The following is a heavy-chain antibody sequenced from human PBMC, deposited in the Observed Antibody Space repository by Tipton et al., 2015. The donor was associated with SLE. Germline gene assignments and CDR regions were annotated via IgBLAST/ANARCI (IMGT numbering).Heavy chain of an antibody. V-gene: IGHV3-74*01. Sequence: GSLRLSCAASGFTFDDFAMHWVRQAPGKGLVWVSRIKHDGTSTSYADSVKGRFTISRDNAKNTLYLQMNGLTAEDTAVYYCARDPHGMTPPHAHDAFDIWGQGTMVTVSS. CDR3: ARDPHGMTPPHAHDAFDI. D-gene: IGHD2-15*01. J-gene: IGHJ3*02. CDR2: IKHDGTST. CDR1: GFTFDDFA.